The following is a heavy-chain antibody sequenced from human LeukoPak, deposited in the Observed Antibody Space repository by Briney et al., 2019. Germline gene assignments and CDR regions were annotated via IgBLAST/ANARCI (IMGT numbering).Heavy chain of an antibody. V-gene: IGHV3-33*03. Sequence: GRSLRLSCAASGFTFSSYGMYWVRQAPGKGLEWVAVIWFDGSNKYYADSVKGRFTISRDNAKNSLYLQMDSLRPEDTALYYCAKVDDSSGYGYDYWGQGTLVTVSS. CDR3: AKVDDSSGYGYDY. CDR2: IWFDGSNK. CDR1: GFTFSSYG. J-gene: IGHJ4*02. D-gene: IGHD3-22*01.